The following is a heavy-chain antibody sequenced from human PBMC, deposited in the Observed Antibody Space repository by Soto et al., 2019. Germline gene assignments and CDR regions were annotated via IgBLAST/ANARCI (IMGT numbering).Heavy chain of an antibody. D-gene: IGHD3-10*01. J-gene: IGHJ6*03. Sequence: GGSLRLSCAASGFTFSSYSMNWVRQAPGKGLEWVSYISSSSSTIYYADSVKGRFTISRDNAKNSLYLQMNSLRAEDTAVYYCARDEAVRLWFGELLAYYYYYYMDVWGKGTTVTVSS. CDR1: GFTFSSYS. CDR2: ISSSSSTI. CDR3: ARDEAVRLWFGELLAYYYYYYMDV. V-gene: IGHV3-48*01.